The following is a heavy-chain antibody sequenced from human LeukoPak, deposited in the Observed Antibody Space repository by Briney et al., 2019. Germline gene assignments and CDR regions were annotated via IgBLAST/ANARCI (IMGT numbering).Heavy chain of an antibody. J-gene: IGHJ4*02. CDR3: VSGSGYYLDY. Sequence: GGSLRLSCAASGFSFSSYWMHWVRQAPGKGLVWVSRINSDGSSTSYADSVKGRFTISRDNAKNTLYLQMNSLRAEDTAVYYCVSGSGYYLDYWGQGTLVTVSS. V-gene: IGHV3-74*01. D-gene: IGHD3-22*01. CDR1: GFSFSSYW. CDR2: INSDGSST.